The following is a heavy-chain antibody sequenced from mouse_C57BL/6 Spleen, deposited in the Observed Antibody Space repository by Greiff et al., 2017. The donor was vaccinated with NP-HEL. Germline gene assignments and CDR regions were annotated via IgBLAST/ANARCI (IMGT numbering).Heavy chain of an antibody. J-gene: IGHJ1*03. CDR2: INYDGSST. CDR3: ARDPPFYYGSSYWYFDV. V-gene: IGHV5-16*01. CDR1: GFTFSDYY. Sequence: EVQLVESEGGLVQPGSSMKLSCTASGFTFSDYYMAWVRQVPEKGLEWVANINYDGSSTYYLDSLKSRFIISRDNAKNILYLQMSSLKSEDTATYYCARDPPFYYGSSYWYFDVWGTGTTVTVSS. D-gene: IGHD1-1*01.